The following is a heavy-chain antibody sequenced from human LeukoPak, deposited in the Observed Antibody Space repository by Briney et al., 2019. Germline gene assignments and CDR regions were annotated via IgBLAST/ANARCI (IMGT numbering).Heavy chain of an antibody. CDR2: INPSGGST. Sequence: GASVKVSCKASGYTFTSYYMHWVRQAPGQGLEWVGIINPSGGSTSYAQKFQGRVTMTRDMSTSTVYMELSSLRSEDTAVYYCAREVVVPAAKGGGTIDYWGQGTLVTVSS. J-gene: IGHJ4*02. CDR1: GYTFTSYY. V-gene: IGHV1-46*01. D-gene: IGHD2-2*01. CDR3: AREVVVPAAKGGGTIDY.